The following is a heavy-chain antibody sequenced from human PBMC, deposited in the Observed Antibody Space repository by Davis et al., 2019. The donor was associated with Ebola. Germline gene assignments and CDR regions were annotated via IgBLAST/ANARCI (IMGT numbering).Heavy chain of an antibody. CDR2: ITTHNANT. J-gene: IGHJ6*02. V-gene: IGHV1-18*01. D-gene: IGHD3-10*01. Sequence: ASVKVSCKASGYTFTNFGISWVRQAPGQGLEWMGLITTHNANTNYAHKLQGRVTMTRDTSVTTAYMELSRLRSDDTAVYYCARLYGSFVWWGMDVWGQGTTVTVSS. CDR1: GYTFTNFG. CDR3: ARLYGSFVWWGMDV.